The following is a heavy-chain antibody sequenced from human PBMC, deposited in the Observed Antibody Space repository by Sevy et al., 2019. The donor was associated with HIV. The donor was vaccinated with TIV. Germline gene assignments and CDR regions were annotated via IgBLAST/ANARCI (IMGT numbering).Heavy chain of an antibody. CDR2: ISTSGSII. Sequence: LSLTCVVNGGSFNGFYWNWVRQAPGKGLEWVSHISTSGSIIHYEDSVKGRFTISRDNAKNSLYLQMNSLRAEDTAVYYCAREDGSRQYFQYWGQGTLVTVSS. CDR1: GGSFNGFY. V-gene: IGHV3-48*03. D-gene: IGHD6-13*01. CDR3: AREDGSRQYFQY. J-gene: IGHJ1*01.